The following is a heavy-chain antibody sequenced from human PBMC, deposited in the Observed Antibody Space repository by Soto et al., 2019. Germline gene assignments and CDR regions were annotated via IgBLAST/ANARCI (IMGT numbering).Heavy chain of an antibody. V-gene: IGHV4-59*11. CDR2: IYYSGTT. CDR3: ARGFDSGKFYAFES. D-gene: IGHD1-26*01. CDR1: HASSSSHA. J-gene: IGHJ4*02. Sequence: PSETVSLTGFLLHASSSSHAWGSTRLPPGKGLEWIGYIYYSGTTAYNPSLKTRVTISPDTSKNQFSLNLSSVTAADTAVYYCARGFDSGKFYAFESWGQGTQVTVS.